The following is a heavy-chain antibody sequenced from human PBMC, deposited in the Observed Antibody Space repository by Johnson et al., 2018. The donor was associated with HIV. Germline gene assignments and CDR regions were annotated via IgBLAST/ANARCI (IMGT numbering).Heavy chain of an antibody. CDR3: AKDRNWGASGGFDI. D-gene: IGHD7-27*01. CDR1: GFTFSSYA. CDR2: TAYDGSNK. V-gene: IGHV3-30*04. J-gene: IGHJ3*02. Sequence: QVQLVESGGSVVQPGRSLRLSCAASGFTFSSYAMHWVRQAPGKGLEWVAVTAYDGSNKYYADSVKGRFTISRDNSNNTLYLQMNSLRADDTAGYYCAKDRNWGASGGFDIWGQGTMLTVSS.